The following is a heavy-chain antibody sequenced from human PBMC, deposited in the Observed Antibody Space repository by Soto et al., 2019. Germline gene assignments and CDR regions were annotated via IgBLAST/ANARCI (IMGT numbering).Heavy chain of an antibody. CDR3: ARGEFLSYDDY. V-gene: IGHV1-3*01. D-gene: IGHD3-16*01. CDR1: GYTFTSYA. Sequence: ASVKVSCKASGYTFTSYAMHWVRQAPGQRLEWMGWINAGNGNTKYSQKFQGRVTITRDTSASTAYMELSSLRSEDTAVYYCARGEFLSYDDYWGQGTLVPVSS. J-gene: IGHJ4*02. CDR2: INAGNGNT.